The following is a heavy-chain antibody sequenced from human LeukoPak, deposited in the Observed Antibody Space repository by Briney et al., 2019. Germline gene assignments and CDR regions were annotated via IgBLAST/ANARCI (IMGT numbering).Heavy chain of an antibody. Sequence: QPGGSLRLSCAASGFTFSSYAMSWVRQAPGKGLEWVAVTSYDGSNKYYADSVKGRFTISRDNSKNTLYLQMNSLRAEDTAVYYCARDLIRDFWSGYHKGPIDYWGQGTLVTVSS. V-gene: IGHV3-30*04. CDR3: ARDLIRDFWSGYHKGPIDY. J-gene: IGHJ4*02. CDR2: TSYDGSNK. D-gene: IGHD3-3*01. CDR1: GFTFSSYA.